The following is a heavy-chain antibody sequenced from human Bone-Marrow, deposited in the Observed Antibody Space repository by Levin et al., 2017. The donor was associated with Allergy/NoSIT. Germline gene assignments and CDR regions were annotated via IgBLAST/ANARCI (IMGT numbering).Heavy chain of an antibody. D-gene: IGHD2-15*01. V-gene: IGHV3-48*02. CDR1: GFTFSSYS. CDR2: ISSSSSTI. CDR3: ARDSPDIVVVVAATHSMGDAFDI. Sequence: GGSLRLSCAASGFTFSSYSMNWVRQAPGKGLEWVSYISSSSSTIYYADSVKGRFTISRDNAKNSLYLQMNSLRDEDTAVYYCARDSPDIVVVVAATHSMGDAFDIWGQGTMVTVSS. J-gene: IGHJ3*02.